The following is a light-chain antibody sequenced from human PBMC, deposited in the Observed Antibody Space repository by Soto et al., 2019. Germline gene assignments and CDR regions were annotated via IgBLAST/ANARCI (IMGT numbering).Light chain of an antibody. V-gene: IGKV3D-15*03. Sequence: EMVMTQSPATLSVSPGEGATLSCRASRSVSSNLAWYQQKPGQSPRLVVYDSTLRANGVPDRFGGSRSGTEFTLTINNLEPEDFAVYYCQQRNVWPPITFGQGTRLEIK. CDR1: RSVSSN. CDR3: QQRNVWPPIT. J-gene: IGKJ5*01. CDR2: DST.